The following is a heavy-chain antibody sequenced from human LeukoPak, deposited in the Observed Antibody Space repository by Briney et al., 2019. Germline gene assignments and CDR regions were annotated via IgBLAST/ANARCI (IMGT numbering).Heavy chain of an antibody. CDR2: VKGDGRTT. V-gene: IGHV3-74*01. CDR3: ATGHSYGYDY. D-gene: IGHD5-18*01. CDR1: GLTFSDFL. J-gene: IGHJ4*02. Sequence: GRSLRLSCAASGLTFSDFLMHWVRQPPGKGLVSVALVKGDGRTTIYADSVKGRFTISRDNAKNTLYLQMNSLRADDSGVYYCATGHSYGYDYWGQGVLVTV.